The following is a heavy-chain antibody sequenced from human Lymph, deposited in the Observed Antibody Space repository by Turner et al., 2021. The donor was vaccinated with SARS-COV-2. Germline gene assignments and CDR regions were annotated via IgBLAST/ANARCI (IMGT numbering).Heavy chain of an antibody. CDR1: GYTFSSYG. Sequence: VQLVQPGAEVKKSGASVKVSCSSSGYTFSSYGICWVRQAPGQGLEWMGWISVYKGYTNYEQKLQGRVTMTTDTTTSTAYMELRSLRSDDTAVYCCARKGYCSSTSCYRGQYYYYGMDVWGQGTTVTVSS. CDR2: ISVYKGYT. J-gene: IGHJ6*02. V-gene: IGHV1-18*04. D-gene: IGHD2-2*02. CDR3: ARKGYCSSTSCYRGQYYYYGMDV.